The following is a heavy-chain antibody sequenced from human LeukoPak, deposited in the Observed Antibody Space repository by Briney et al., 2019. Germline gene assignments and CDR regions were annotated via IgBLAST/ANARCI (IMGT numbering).Heavy chain of an antibody. CDR1: GFTFSNYA. D-gene: IGHD3-10*01. J-gene: IGHJ6*03. CDR3: AKDGGILWFGELPRTFYYMDV. V-gene: IGHV3-23*01. Sequence: PGGSLRLSCAASGFTFSNYAMSWVRQAPEKGLEWVSAISGSGGSTYYADSVKGRFTISRDNSKNTLYLQMNSLRAEDTAVYYCAKDGGILWFGELPRTFYYMDVWGKGTTVTISS. CDR2: ISGSGGST.